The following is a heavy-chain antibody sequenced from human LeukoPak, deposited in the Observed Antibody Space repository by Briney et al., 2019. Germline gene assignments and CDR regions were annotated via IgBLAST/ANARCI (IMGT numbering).Heavy chain of an antibody. CDR2: INSDGSST. Sequence: PGGSLRLSCAASGFTFSSYWMHWVRQAPGKGLEWVSRINSDGSSTSYADSVKGRFTISRDNAKNTLYLQMNSLRAEDTAVYYCARGLEWLLGWFDPWGQGTLVTVSS. V-gene: IGHV3-74*01. D-gene: IGHD3-3*01. CDR3: ARGLEWLLGWFDP. J-gene: IGHJ5*02. CDR1: GFTFSSYW.